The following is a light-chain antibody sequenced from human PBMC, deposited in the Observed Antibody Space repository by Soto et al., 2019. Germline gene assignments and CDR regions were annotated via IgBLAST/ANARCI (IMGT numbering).Light chain of an antibody. CDR3: CSYTTTSTFV. CDR1: SSDVGGYNY. Sequence: QYALTQPASVSGSPGQSITISCTGTSSDVGGYNYVSWYQQHPGKVPKLMIYEVFRRPSGISDRFSGSKSGNMASLTISGLQAEDEADYYCCSYTTTSTFVFGGGTKLTVL. V-gene: IGLV2-14*03. CDR2: EVF. J-gene: IGLJ2*01.